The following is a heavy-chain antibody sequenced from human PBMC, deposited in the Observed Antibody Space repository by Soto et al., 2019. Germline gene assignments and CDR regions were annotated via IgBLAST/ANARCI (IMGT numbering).Heavy chain of an antibody. V-gene: IGHV3-33*01. Sequence: GGSLRLSCAASGFTFSSYGMHWVRQAPGKGLEWVAVIWYDGSNKYYADSVKGRFTISRDNSKNTLYLQMNSLRAEDTAVYYCARGMDTAMVIDAGDAFDIWGQGTMVTVSS. CDR3: ARGMDTAMVIDAGDAFDI. J-gene: IGHJ3*02. CDR2: IWYDGSNK. CDR1: GFTFSSYG. D-gene: IGHD5-18*01.